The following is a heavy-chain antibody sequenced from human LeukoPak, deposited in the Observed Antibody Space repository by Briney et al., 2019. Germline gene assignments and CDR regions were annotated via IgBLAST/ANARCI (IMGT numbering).Heavy chain of an antibody. Sequence: GGSLRLSCAASGFTFDDYAMHWVRQAPGKGLEWVSGISWNSGSIGYADSVRGRFTISRDNSKSTLSLQMNSLRAEDTAIYYCATYRQVLLPFESWGQGTLVTVSS. J-gene: IGHJ4*02. D-gene: IGHD2-8*02. CDR2: ISWNSGSI. V-gene: IGHV3-9*01. CDR1: GFTFDDYA. CDR3: ATYRQVLLPFES.